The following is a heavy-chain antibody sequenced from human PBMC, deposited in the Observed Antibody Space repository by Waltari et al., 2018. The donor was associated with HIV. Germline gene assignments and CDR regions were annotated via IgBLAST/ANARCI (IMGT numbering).Heavy chain of an antibody. Sequence: EVQLSESGGQVVQPGGSLRLSRAASGFISRYYAMAWVRQAPGKGLEWLTGISGNGGRAEYGDSATGRFTVSRDNSKSTLHLQLTNLRVDDTAIYYCAKDQAAYHDSSGYAAWGQGTLVTVSS. J-gene: IGHJ5*02. CDR3: AKDQAAYHDSSGYAA. CDR2: ISGNGGRA. V-gene: IGHV3-23*01. D-gene: IGHD3-16*01. CDR1: GFISRYYA.